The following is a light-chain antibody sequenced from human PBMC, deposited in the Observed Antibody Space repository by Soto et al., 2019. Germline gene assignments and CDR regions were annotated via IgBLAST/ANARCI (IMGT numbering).Light chain of an antibody. CDR3: SSYTSSSTSA. CDR1: SSDVGGYNY. Sequence: QSVLTQPASVSGSPGQPITISCTGTSSDVGGYNYVSWYQQHPGKAPKLVIYDVSNRPSGVSNRFSGSKSGNTASLTISGLQAEDEAVYYCSSYTSSSTSAFGTGTKVTVL. J-gene: IGLJ1*01. CDR2: DVS. V-gene: IGLV2-14*01.